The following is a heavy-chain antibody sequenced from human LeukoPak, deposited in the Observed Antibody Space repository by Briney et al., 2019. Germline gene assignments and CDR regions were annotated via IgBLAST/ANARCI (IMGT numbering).Heavy chain of an antibody. CDR3: ASHYDXSXXXVEEYFDY. V-gene: IGHV1-2*02. CDR2: INPNSGGT. Sequence: ASVKVSCKASGYTFTGYYMHWVRQAPGQGLEWMGWINPNSGGTNYAQKFQGRVTMTRDTSISTAYMELSRLRSDDTAVYYCASHYDXSXXXVEEYFDYWGXGTLVTVS. D-gene: IGHD3-22*01. J-gene: IGHJ4*02. CDR1: GYTFTGYY.